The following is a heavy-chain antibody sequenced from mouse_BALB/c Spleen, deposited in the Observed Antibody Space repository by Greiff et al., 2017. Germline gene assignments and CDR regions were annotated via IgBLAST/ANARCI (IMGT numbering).Heavy chain of an antibody. D-gene: IGHD1-1*01. CDR2: INPYNDGT. CDR1: GYTFTSYV. Sequence: EVKLQESGPELVKPGASVKMSCKASGYTFTSYVMHWVKQKPGQGLEWIGYINPYNDGTKYNEKFKGKATLTSDKSSSTAYMELSSLTSEDSAVYYCARYAYGSSYDWFAYWGQGTLVTVSA. CDR3: ARYAYGSSYDWFAY. V-gene: IGHV1-14*01. J-gene: IGHJ3*01.